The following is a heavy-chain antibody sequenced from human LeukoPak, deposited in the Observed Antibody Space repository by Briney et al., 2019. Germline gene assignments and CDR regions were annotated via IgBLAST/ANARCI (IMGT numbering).Heavy chain of an antibody. Sequence: GSLRLSCAASGFTFNSYSMNWVRQAPGKGLEWVSYISSGSSTIYYAASVKGRFTISRDNAKNSLYLQMNSLKAEDTAVYYCARSKQLVLFDYWGQGTLVTVSS. D-gene: IGHD6-6*01. J-gene: IGHJ4*02. V-gene: IGHV3-48*01. CDR2: ISSGSSTI. CDR3: ARSKQLVLFDY. CDR1: GFTFNSYS.